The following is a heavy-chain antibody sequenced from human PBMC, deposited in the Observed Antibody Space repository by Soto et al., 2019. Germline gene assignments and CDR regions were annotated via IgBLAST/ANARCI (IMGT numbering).Heavy chain of an antibody. CDR1: GYTFTGYY. Sequence: GASVKVSCKASGYTFTGYYMHWVRQAPGQGLEWMGWINPNSGGTNYAQKFQGWVTMTRDTSISTAYMELSRLRSDDTAVYYCARALTIFGVVDSRRVVQNPGSWGQGTLVTVS. CDR3: ARALTIFGVVDSRRVVQNPGS. V-gene: IGHV1-2*04. CDR2: INPNSGGT. J-gene: IGHJ5*02. D-gene: IGHD3-3*01.